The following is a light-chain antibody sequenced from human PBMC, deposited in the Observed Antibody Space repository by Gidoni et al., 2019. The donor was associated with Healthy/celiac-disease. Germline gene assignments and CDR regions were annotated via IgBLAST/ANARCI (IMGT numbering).Light chain of an antibody. Sequence: DIQMTQSPSSLSASVGDRVTITFRASQSISSYLNWYQQKPGKAPKLLIYAASSLQSGVPSRFSCSGSGTDFTLTISSLQPEDFATYYCQQSYSTLLTFGPGTKVDIK. CDR1: QSISSY. CDR3: QQSYSTLLT. V-gene: IGKV1-39*01. J-gene: IGKJ3*01. CDR2: AAS.